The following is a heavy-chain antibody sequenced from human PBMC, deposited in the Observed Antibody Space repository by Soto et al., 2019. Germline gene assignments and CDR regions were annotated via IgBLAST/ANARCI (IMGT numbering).Heavy chain of an antibody. CDR3: TTASDYYHTGSPAY. V-gene: IGHV3-15*01. CDR1: GFTFSSAW. Sequence: EVRLVESGGGLVKPGGSLRLSCAASGFTFSSAWMSWVRQPPGKGLEWLGRIKSRSDGGTTNLDPSEKDRFSISIDDSTNTLYLQLNTLRTEDTAFYFCTTASDYYHTGSPAYWGQGTLVTVSS. D-gene: IGHD3-10*01. J-gene: IGHJ4*02. CDR2: IKSRSDGGTT.